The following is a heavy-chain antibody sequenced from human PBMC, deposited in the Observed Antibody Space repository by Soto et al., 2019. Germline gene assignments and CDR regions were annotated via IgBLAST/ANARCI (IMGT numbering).Heavy chain of an antibody. D-gene: IGHD3-22*01. V-gene: IGHV3-15*01. CDR3: TTDKSSDSSGYYFDY. J-gene: IGHJ4*02. CDR2: MKSKTDGGTT. Sequence: GGSLRLSCAASGFTFSNAWMSWVRQAPGKGLEWVGRMKSKTDGGTTDYAAPVKGRFTISRDDSKNTLYLQMNSLKTEDTAVYYCTTDKSSDSSGYYFDYWGQGTLVTVSS. CDR1: GFTFSNAW.